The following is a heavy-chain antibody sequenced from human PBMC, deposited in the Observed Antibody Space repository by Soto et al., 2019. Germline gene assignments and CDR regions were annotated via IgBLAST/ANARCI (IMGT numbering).Heavy chain of an antibody. D-gene: IGHD6-19*01. CDR2: INPSGGST. J-gene: IGHJ5*02. CDR3: ARGLYSIAGAKWFDP. V-gene: IGHV1-46*01. Sequence: ASVKVSFKASGYTFTSYYMHWVRQAPGQGLEWMGIINPSGGSTSYAQKFQGRVAMTRDTSTSTVYMELSSLRSEDTAVYYCARGLYSIAGAKWFDPWGQGTLVTVSS. CDR1: GYTFTSYY.